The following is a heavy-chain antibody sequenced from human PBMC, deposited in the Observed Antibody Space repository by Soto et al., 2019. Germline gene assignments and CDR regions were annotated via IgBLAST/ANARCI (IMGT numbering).Heavy chain of an antibody. J-gene: IGHJ4*02. CDR2: ISGYNGKT. Sequence: QVQLVQSGAEVKKRGASVKVSCKASGYMFNSYGMSWLRQAPGQGLEWIGWISGYNGKTDLAQKFQGRVTMTTGAXXXXXXXXXXSXRFDDTALYYCARDETYTAGWYFEHWGQGTLVTVPS. CDR1: GYMFNSYG. V-gene: IGHV1-18*01. D-gene: IGHD6-19*01. CDR3: ARDETYTAGWYFEH.